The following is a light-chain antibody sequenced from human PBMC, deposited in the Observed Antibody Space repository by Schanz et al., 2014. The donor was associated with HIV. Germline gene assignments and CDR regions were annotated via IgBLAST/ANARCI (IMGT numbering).Light chain of an antibody. Sequence: QSALTQPASVSGSPGQSITISCTGTSSDVGGYNYVSWYQQHPGKAPKLMIYEVTKRPSGVSDRFSGSKSGNTASLTVSGLQAEDEADYYCSSFAGNNKLLFGGGTKLTVL. V-gene: IGLV2-8*01. CDR2: EVT. J-gene: IGLJ2*01. CDR1: SSDVGGYNY. CDR3: SSFAGNNKLL.